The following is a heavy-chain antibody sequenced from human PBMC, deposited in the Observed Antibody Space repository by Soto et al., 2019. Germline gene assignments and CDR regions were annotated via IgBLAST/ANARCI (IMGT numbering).Heavy chain of an antibody. Sequence: QVQVVQSGAEVKKPGASVRVSCRASGYTFTNYYIDWVRQAPGQGLELMGIINPNGGSTTYVQKFQGRVTMTRDTSTSTVYMELSSLRSEDTAVYYCARAALTTVTNRLNDVFDVWGQGTMVTVSS. CDR3: ARAALTTVTNRLNDVFDV. D-gene: IGHD4-4*01. CDR2: INPNGGST. CDR1: GYTFTNYY. J-gene: IGHJ3*01. V-gene: IGHV1-46*03.